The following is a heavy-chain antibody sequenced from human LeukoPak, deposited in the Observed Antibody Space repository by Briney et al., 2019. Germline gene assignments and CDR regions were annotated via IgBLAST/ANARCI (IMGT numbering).Heavy chain of an antibody. CDR3: ARHGSIATGAFTH. J-gene: IGHJ4*02. D-gene: IGHD6-13*01. CDR2: IYYSGST. Sequence: SETLSLTCTVSGGSISSSSYYWGWIRQPPGKGLEWIGSIYYSGSTYYNPSLKSRVTISVDTSKNQYSLKLGSVTAADTAVYYCARHGSIATGAFTHWGQGTLVTVSS. CDR1: GGSISSSSYY. V-gene: IGHV4-39*01.